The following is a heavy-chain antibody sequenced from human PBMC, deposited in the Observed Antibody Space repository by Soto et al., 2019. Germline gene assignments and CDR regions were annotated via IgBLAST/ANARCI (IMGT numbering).Heavy chain of an antibody. Sequence: SETLSLTCTVSGGSISGYYWGWIRQPPGKGLEWIGYIYYSGSTYYNPSLKSRVTISVDTSKNQFSLKLSSVTAADTAVYYCARSVFPWGHGTLVTVSS. CDR1: GGSISGYY. CDR2: IYYSGST. J-gene: IGHJ5*02. CDR3: ARSVFP. V-gene: IGHV4-59*06.